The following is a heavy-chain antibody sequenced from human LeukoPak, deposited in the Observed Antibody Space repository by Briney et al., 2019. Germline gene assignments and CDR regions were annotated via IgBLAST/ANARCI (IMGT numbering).Heavy chain of an antibody. CDR1: GFTFSSYA. V-gene: IGHV3-64*01. Sequence: GGSLRLSCAASGFTFSSYAMHWVRQAPGKGLEYVSSISRNGGSTYYANSVKGRFTISRDNSKNTLYLQMGSLRAEDTAVYYCARSDSSGYYDIGYWGQGTLVTVSS. D-gene: IGHD3-22*01. CDR2: ISRNGGST. CDR3: ARSDSSGYYDIGY. J-gene: IGHJ4*02.